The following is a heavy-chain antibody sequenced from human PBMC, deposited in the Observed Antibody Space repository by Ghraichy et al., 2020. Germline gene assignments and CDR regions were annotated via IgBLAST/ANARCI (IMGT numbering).Heavy chain of an antibody. D-gene: IGHD2-21*02. Sequence: GGSLRLSCAASGFTFSRYAMTWVRQAPGKGLEWVSAVSGSGDRTYYADSVKGRFTISRDSSKNTLYLQMNSLRAEDTAIYYCAKAYCGANCYSYFDYWGQGTLVTVSS. CDR1: GFTFSRYA. J-gene: IGHJ4*02. CDR2: VSGSGDRT. V-gene: IGHV3-23*01. CDR3: AKAYCGANCYSYFDY.